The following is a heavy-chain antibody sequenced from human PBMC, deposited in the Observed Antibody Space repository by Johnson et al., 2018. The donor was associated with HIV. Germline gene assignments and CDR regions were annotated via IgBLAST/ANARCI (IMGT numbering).Heavy chain of an antibody. CDR1: GFTFSSYW. J-gene: IGHJ3*02. CDR3: ARDESYRKYALTAFDI. Sequence: VQLVESGGGLVQRGGSLRLSCAASGFTFSSYWMTWVRQAPGKGLEWVANIKQDGSEKYYVDSVKGRFTISRDNAKNSLYLQMNSLRAEDAAVYYCARDESYRKYALTAFDIWGQGTMVTVSS. CDR2: IKQDGSEK. V-gene: IGHV3-7*05. D-gene: IGHD1-14*01.